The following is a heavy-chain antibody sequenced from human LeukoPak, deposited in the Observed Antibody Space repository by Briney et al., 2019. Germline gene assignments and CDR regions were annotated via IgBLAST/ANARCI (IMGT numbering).Heavy chain of an antibody. CDR3: ARDRGAYTMVRGYYFDY. V-gene: IGHV4-38-2*02. Sequence: PSETLSLTCTVSGYSISSGYYWGWIRQPPGKGLEWIGSIYHSGSTYYNPSLKSRVTISVDTSKNQFSLKLSSVTAADTAVYYCARDRGAYTMVRGYYFDYWGQGTLVTVSS. D-gene: IGHD3-10*01. CDR1: GYSISSGYY. J-gene: IGHJ4*02. CDR2: IYHSGST.